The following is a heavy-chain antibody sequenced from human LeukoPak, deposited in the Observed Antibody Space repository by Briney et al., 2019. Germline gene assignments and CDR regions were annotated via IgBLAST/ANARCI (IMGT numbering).Heavy chain of an antibody. CDR2: IYYSGST. J-gene: IGHJ4*02. CDR3: ARDQWFGELKF. CDR1: GGSISSYY. D-gene: IGHD3-10*01. V-gene: IGHV4-59*12. Sequence: SETLSLTCTVSGGSISSYYWSWIRQPPGKGLEWIGYIYYSGSTNYNPSLKSRVTISLDTSKNQFSLKLNSVTAADTAVYYCARDQWFGELKFWGQGTLVTVSS.